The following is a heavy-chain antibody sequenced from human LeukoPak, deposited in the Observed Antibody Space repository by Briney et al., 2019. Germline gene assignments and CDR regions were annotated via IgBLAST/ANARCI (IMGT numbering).Heavy chain of an antibody. CDR1: GFTFSSYA. CDR3: ARDPVLRYFDPGNYYYYGMDV. D-gene: IGHD3-9*01. CDR2: ISYDGSNK. V-gene: IGHV3-30*04. J-gene: IGHJ6*02. Sequence: PGRSLRLSCAASGFTFSSYAMHWVRQAPGKGLEWVAVISYDGSNKYYADSVKGRFTISRDNSKNTLYLQMNSLRAEDTAVYYCARDPVLRYFDPGNYYYYGMDVWGQGTTVTVSS.